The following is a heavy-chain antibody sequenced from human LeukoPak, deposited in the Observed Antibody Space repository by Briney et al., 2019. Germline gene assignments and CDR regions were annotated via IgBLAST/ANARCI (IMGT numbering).Heavy chain of an antibody. CDR2: IYHSGST. Sequence: SETLSLTCTVSGYSISSGYYWGWIRQPPGKGLEWIGSIYHSGSTYYNPSLKSRVTISVDTSKNQFSLKLSSVTAADTAVYYCARYRVAVAGSLDYWGQGTLVTVSS. J-gene: IGHJ4*02. CDR1: GYSISSGYY. CDR3: ARYRVAVAGSLDY. V-gene: IGHV4-38-2*02. D-gene: IGHD6-19*01.